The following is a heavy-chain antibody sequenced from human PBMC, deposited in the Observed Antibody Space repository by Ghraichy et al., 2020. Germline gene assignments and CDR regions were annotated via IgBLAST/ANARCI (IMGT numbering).Heavy chain of an antibody. J-gene: IGHJ6*02. CDR3: ARLSVDTAMVNYYYYYGMDV. V-gene: IGHV4-59*08. D-gene: IGHD5-18*01. CDR1: GGSISSYY. Sequence: SETLSLTCTVSGGSISSYYWSWIRQPPGKGLEWIGYIYYSGSTNYNPSLKSRVTISVDTSKNQFSLKLSSVTAADTAVYYCARLSVDTAMVNYYYYYGMDVWGQGTTVTVSS. CDR2: IYYSGST.